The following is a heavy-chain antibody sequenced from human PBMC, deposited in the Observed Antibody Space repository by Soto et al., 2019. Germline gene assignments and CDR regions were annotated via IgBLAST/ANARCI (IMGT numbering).Heavy chain of an antibody. V-gene: IGHV1-46*03. CDR3: ARDRCSGGSCYNSRSRWFDP. D-gene: IGHD2-15*01. Sequence: ASVKVSCKASGYTFTSYYMHWVRQAPGQGLEWMGIINPSGGSTSYAQKFQGRVTMTRDTSTSTVYMELSSLRSEDTAVYYCARDRCSGGSCYNSRSRWFDPWGQGTLVTVSS. CDR1: GYTFTSYY. CDR2: INPSGGST. J-gene: IGHJ5*02.